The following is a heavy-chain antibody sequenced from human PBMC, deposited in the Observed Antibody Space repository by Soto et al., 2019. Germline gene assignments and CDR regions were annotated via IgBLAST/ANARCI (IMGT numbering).Heavy chain of an antibody. CDR2: ISSDSGYT. D-gene: IGHD3-10*01. Sequence: QVQLVESGGGLGKPGGSLRLSCAASGFIFSDYYMRWIRQAPGKGLECISYISSDSGYTHYADSVQGRFTISRDNAKNSLYLEMKGLRPEDTALYFCARDPMGRGVPLDYWGPGTLVTVSS. CDR1: GFIFSDYY. CDR3: ARDPMGRGVPLDY. V-gene: IGHV3-11*05. J-gene: IGHJ4*02.